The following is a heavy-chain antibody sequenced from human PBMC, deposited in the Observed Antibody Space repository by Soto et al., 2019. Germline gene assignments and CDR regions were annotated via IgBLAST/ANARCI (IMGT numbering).Heavy chain of an antibody. D-gene: IGHD2-21*02. J-gene: IGHJ4*02. Sequence: GGSLRLSCAASGFTFDDYTMHWVRQAPGKGLEWVSLISWDGDSTYYADSVKGRFTISRDNRKNSLSLQMNSLRTEDTALYYCAKDITVSAIETMDFDYWGQGTLVTVSS. CDR1: GFTFDDYT. CDR2: ISWDGDST. CDR3: AKDITVSAIETMDFDY. V-gene: IGHV3-43*01.